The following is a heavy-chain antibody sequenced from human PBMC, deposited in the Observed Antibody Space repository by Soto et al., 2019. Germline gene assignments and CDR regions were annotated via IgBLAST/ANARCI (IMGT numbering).Heavy chain of an antibody. CDR1: GYTFTDYD. D-gene: IGHD2-15*01. CDR3: ARVAVAARPRWYNWFDP. J-gene: IGHJ5*02. V-gene: IGHV1-8*01. Sequence: SVKVSCKTSGYTFTDYDINWVRQATGQGLEWIGWMNPNSGETGYAQKFQGRVTMTRSTSLSTAYLELSSLRSEDTAVYYCARVAVAARPRWYNWFDPWGQGTLVTVSS. CDR2: MNPNSGET.